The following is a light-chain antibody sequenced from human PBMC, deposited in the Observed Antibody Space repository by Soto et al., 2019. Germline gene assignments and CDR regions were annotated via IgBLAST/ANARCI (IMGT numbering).Light chain of an antibody. Sequence: PVLTQPPSVSEATGQRVTISCTGSRSNIGAGYEAHWYQQVPGTAPKLLIYENNHRPSGVPARFSGSKSGTSASLAITGLKAEDEAEYYCQSYDSSLSGYVFGTGTKLTVL. J-gene: IGLJ1*01. CDR2: ENN. CDR3: QSYDSSLSGYV. CDR1: RSNIGAGYE. V-gene: IGLV1-40*01.